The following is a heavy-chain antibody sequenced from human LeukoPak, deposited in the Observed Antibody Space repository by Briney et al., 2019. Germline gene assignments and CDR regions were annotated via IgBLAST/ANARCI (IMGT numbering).Heavy chain of an antibody. V-gene: IGHV3-23*01. CDR3: AKAASSSWPSYYYGMDI. CDR2: ITGSGGNT. J-gene: IGHJ3*02. D-gene: IGHD6-13*01. CDR1: GFIFSSYS. Sequence: PGGSLRLSCAASGFIFSSYSMSWVRQAPGEGLEWVSVITGSGGNTYYADSVKGRFTISKDNSKNTVYLQMSSLRVDDTAVYYCAKAASSSWPSYYYGMDIWGQGTMVTVSS.